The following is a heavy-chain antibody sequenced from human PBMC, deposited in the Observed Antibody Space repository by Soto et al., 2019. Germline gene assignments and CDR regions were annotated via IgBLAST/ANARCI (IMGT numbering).Heavy chain of an antibody. CDR1: GFTFSSYG. D-gene: IGHD3-22*01. Sequence: QVQLVESGGGVVQPGRSLRLSCAASGFTFSSYGMHRVRQAPGKGLEWVAVIWYDGSNKYYADSVKGRFTISRDNSKNTLYLQMNSLRAEDTAVYYCARSGLNYYDHDAFDIWGQGTMVTVSS. V-gene: IGHV3-33*01. CDR3: ARSGLNYYDHDAFDI. J-gene: IGHJ3*02. CDR2: IWYDGSNK.